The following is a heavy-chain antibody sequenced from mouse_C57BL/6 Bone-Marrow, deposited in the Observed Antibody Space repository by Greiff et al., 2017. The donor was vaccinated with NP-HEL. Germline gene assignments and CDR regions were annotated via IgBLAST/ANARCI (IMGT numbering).Heavy chain of an antibody. J-gene: IGHJ2*01. CDR1: GYTFTDYY. CDR3: ARLIVATDFDY. V-gene: IGHV1-19*01. CDR2: INPYNGGT. D-gene: IGHD1-1*01. Sequence: EVQRVESGPVLVKPGASVKMSCKASGYTFTDYYMNWVKQSHGKSLEWIGVINPYNGGTSYNQKFKGKATLTVDKSSSTAYMELNSLTSEDSAVYYCARLIVATDFDYWGQGTTLTVSS.